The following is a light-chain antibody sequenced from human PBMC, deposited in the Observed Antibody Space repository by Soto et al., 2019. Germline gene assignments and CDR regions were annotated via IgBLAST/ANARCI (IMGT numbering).Light chain of an antibody. CDR2: DAS. V-gene: IGKV3-11*01. CDR3: QQRYKWPRT. Sequence: EIVLTQSPATLSLSPGERATLSCRASQSISSSLAWYQQKPGQAPRLLIYDASSRATGFPARFSGSGSGTDFTLTIGSLEPEDFAVYYCQQRYKWPRTFGQGTKVEIK. J-gene: IGKJ1*01. CDR1: QSISSS.